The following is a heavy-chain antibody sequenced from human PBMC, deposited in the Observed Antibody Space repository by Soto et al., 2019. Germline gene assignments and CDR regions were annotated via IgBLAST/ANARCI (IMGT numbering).Heavy chain of an antibody. V-gene: IGHV3-74*02. CDR3: GRKGYINFDFYYIYMNS. CDR2: INGGGSMT. Sequence: EVQLVESGGGLVQPGGSLRLSCGASGFSFSDYRMHWVRQAPGKGLVWVARINGGGSMTGYANSVKGRFTVSRANADNTLLLQMSSLRAEDTAVYYCGRKGYINFDFYYIYMNSWGKGTLVTVSS. CDR1: GFSFSDYR. D-gene: IGHD4-4*01. J-gene: IGHJ4*03.